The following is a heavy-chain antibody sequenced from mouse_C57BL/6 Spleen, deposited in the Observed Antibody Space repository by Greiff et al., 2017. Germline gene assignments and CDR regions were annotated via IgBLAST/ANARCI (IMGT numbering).Heavy chain of an antibody. CDR3: ARVTYYGSSYEFAY. CDR2: IHPNSGST. D-gene: IGHD1-1*01. V-gene: IGHV1-64*01. Sequence: VQLQQPGAELVKPGASVKLSCKASGYTFTSYWMHWVKQRPGQGLEWIGMIHPNSGSTNYNEKFKSKATLTVDKSSSPAYMQLSRLTSEDSAVYYFARVTYYGSSYEFAYWGQGTLVTVSA. CDR1: GYTFTSYW. J-gene: IGHJ3*01.